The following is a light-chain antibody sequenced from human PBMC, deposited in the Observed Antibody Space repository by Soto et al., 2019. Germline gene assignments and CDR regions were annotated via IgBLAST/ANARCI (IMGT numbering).Light chain of an antibody. V-gene: IGLV2-8*01. CDR2: EVS. CDR3: SSYAGSNNVV. Sequence: QAVVTQPPSASGSPGQSVTISCTGTSSDVGGYNYVSWYQQHPGKAPKLMIYEVSKWPSGVPDRFSGSKSGNTASLTVSGLQADDEADYYCSSYAGSNNVVFGGGTKLTVL. CDR1: SSDVGGYNY. J-gene: IGLJ2*01.